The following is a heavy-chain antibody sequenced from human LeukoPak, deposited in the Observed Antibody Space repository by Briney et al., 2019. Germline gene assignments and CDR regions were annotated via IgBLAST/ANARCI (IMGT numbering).Heavy chain of an antibody. V-gene: IGHV3-21*04. J-gene: IGHJ3*02. CDR3: ARGLFLSGYLDAFDI. CDR2: ISSSSSYI. Sequence: GGSLRLSCAASGFTFSTYWMHWVRQAPGKGLVWVSSISSSSSYIYYADSVKGRFTISRDNAKNSLYLQMNSLRVEDTAVYYCARGLFLSGYLDAFDIWGQGTVVTVSS. CDR1: GFTFSTYW. D-gene: IGHD3-22*01.